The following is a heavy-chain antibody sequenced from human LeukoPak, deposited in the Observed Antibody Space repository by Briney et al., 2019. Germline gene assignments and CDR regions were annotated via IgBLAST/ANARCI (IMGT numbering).Heavy chain of an antibody. CDR2: IYYSGST. D-gene: IGHD3-22*01. CDR1: GGSISSSSYY. V-gene: IGHV4-39*07. CDR3: AREADDSSGYYGGPNWFDP. Sequence: SETLSLTCAVSGGSISSSSYYWGWIRQPPGKGLEWIGSIYYSGSTNYNPSLKSRVTISVDTSKNQFSLKLSSVTAADTAVYYCAREADDSSGYYGGPNWFDPWGQGTLVTVSS. J-gene: IGHJ5*02.